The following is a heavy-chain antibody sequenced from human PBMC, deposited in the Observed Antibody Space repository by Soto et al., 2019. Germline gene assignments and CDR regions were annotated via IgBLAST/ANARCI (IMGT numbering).Heavy chain of an antibody. CDR2: INVYNGNT. D-gene: IGHD6-19*01. Sequence: SVNVFCKASGYTFTSDSIGWELRAPGQGLEWMGWINVYNGNTKYAQQLQGRVTLTTDTSTSTAYMDLRSLRSDDTAVYYCVIFSSASSGWIPDYSSQGSLV. CDR1: GYTFTSDS. V-gene: IGHV1-18*04. CDR3: VIFSSASSGWIPDY. J-gene: IGHJ4*02.